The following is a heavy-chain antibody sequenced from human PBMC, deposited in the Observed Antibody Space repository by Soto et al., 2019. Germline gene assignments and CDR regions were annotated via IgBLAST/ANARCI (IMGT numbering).Heavy chain of an antibody. CDR1: GFTFSGSA. J-gene: IGHJ4*02. CDR2: IRSKANSYAT. Sequence: GGSLRLSCAASGFTFSGSAMHWVRQASGKGLEWVGRIRSKANSYATAYAASVKGRFTISRDDSKNTAYLQMNSLKTEDTAVYYCTRLGGNYSSSSENYWGQGTLVTVSS. CDR3: TRLGGNYSSSSENY. V-gene: IGHV3-73*01. D-gene: IGHD6-6*01.